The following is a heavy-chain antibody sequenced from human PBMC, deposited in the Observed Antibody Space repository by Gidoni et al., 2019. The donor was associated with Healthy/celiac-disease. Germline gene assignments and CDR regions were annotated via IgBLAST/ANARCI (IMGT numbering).Heavy chain of an antibody. CDR1: GFTVSSNY. CDR2: SYSGGST. CDR3: ARSIAAAGQGLRDY. J-gene: IGHJ4*02. V-gene: IGHV3-53*01. Sequence: DVQLVESGGGLIQPGGSLRLSCTASGFTVSSNYMSWVRQAQGKGLEWVSVSYSGGSTYYADSVKGRFTISRDNSKNTLYLQMNSLRAEDTAVYYCARSIAAAGQGLRDYWGQGTLVTVSS. D-gene: IGHD6-13*01.